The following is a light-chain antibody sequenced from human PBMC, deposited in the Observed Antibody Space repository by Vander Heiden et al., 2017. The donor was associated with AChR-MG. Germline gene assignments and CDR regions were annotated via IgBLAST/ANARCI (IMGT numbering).Light chain of an antibody. CDR1: SSDICVANF. CDR3: SSYTGTYTSVV. V-gene: IGLV2-11*01. J-gene: IGLJ3*02. CDR2: DVI. Sequence: QSALTQPRSVSGSPGQSVTISCTGTSSDICVANFFSWFQQHPGKAPNLIIYDVIRRPSGVPDRFSGSKSGNTASLTISGLRPEDEADYHCSSYTGTYTSVVFGGGTRLTVL.